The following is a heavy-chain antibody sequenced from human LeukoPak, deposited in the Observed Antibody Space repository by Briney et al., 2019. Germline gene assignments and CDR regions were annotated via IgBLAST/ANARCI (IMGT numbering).Heavy chain of an antibody. CDR2: IDAGNGNT. CDR3: ARGSTSDWPLDH. J-gene: IGHJ4*02. Sequence: ASVKVSCKVSGYTFSDYAIHWVRQAPGQRLEWMGWIDAGNGNTRYSQKFQGRVTITRDTSTSTAYIELRSLRSEDTAMYYCARGSTSDWPLDHWGQETLVTISS. V-gene: IGHV1-3*01. D-gene: IGHD2-2*01. CDR1: GYTFSDYA.